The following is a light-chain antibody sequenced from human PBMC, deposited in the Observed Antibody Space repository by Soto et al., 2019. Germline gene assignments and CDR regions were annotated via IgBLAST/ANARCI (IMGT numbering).Light chain of an antibody. J-gene: IGKJ3*01. Sequence: QLVEAAGSRSASVRDSVAHTCPASQSIGNWLAWYQQKPGKAPNLLIYDASTLENGVPSRFSGSGSETNFTLTISSLQPEDFATYYCQLFYDYPHSFGPGTKVAI. CDR2: DAS. CDR3: QLFYDYPHS. CDR1: QSIGNW. V-gene: IGKV1-5*01.